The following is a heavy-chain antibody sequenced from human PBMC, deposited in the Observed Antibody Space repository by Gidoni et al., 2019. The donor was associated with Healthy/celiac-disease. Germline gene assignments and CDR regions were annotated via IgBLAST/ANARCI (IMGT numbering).Heavy chain of an antibody. CDR1: GGSFSGYY. V-gene: IGHV4-34*01. Sequence: QVQLQQWGAGLLKPSETLSLTCAVYGGSFSGYYWSWIRQPPGKGLEWIGEINHSGSTNYNPSLKSRVTISVDTSKNQFSLKLSSVTAADTAVYYCARGPRTSYGPFDYWGQGTLVTVSS. J-gene: IGHJ4*02. D-gene: IGHD5-18*01. CDR3: ARGPRTSYGPFDY. CDR2: INHSGST.